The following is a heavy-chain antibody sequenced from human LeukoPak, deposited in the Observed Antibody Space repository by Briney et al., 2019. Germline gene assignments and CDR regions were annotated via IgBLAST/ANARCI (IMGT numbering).Heavy chain of an antibody. CDR1: GFTVSSSY. J-gene: IGHJ4*02. V-gene: IGHV3-66*01. CDR3: ARTGYSSSWYYFDY. Sequence: GGPLRLSCAASGFTVSSSYMSWVRQAPGKGLEWVSVIYSGGSTYYADSVKGRFTISRDNSKNTLYLQMNSLRAEDTAVYYCARTGYSSSWYYFDYWGQGTLVTVSS. CDR2: IYSGGST. D-gene: IGHD6-13*01.